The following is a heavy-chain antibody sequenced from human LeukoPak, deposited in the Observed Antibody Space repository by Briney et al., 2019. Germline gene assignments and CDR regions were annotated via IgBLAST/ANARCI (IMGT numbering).Heavy chain of an antibody. V-gene: IGHV3-33*06. CDR1: GFTFSSYG. CDR3: AKDGLGGFGELN. D-gene: IGHD3-10*01. Sequence: GRSLRLSCAASGFTFSSYGMHWVRQAPGTGLEWVAVIWYDGSNKYYADSVKGRFTISRGNSKNTLYLQMNSLRAEDTAVYYCAKDGLGGFGELNWGQGTLVTVSS. CDR2: IWYDGSNK. J-gene: IGHJ4*02.